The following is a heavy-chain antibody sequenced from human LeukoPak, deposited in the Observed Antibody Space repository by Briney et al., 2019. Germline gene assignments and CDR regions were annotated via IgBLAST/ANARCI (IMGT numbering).Heavy chain of an antibody. Sequence: PGGSLGLSCAASGFTFSSYGMHWVRQAPGKGLEWVAFIRYDGSNKYYADSVKGRFTISRDNSKNTLYLQMNSLRAEDTAVYYCAKEGKTVTTRAYFDYWGQGTLVTVSS. D-gene: IGHD4-11*01. CDR3: AKEGKTVTTRAYFDY. J-gene: IGHJ4*02. V-gene: IGHV3-30*02. CDR2: IRYDGSNK. CDR1: GFTFSSYG.